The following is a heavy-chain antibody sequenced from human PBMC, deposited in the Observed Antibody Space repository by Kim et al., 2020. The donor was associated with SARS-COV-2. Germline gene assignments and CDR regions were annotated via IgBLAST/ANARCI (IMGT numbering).Heavy chain of an antibody. CDR3: AKDQEMTNFDY. D-gene: IGHD4-17*01. V-gene: IGHV3-30*18. CDR1: GFMFSKYS. J-gene: IGHJ4*02. Sequence: GGSLRLSCAASGFMFSKYSLHWVRQAPGKGLEWLALISFDGNTEYYPESVKGRFTISRDNSKNTVYLQMNSLSAEDTAMYVCAKDQEMTNFDYWGQGTLV. CDR2: ISFDGNTE.